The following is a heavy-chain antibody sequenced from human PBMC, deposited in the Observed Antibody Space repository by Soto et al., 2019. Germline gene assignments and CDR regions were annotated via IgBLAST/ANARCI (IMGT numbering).Heavy chain of an antibody. V-gene: IGHV1-3*01. CDR2: INAGNGNT. CDR3: ASSYSNYALIDYYYYGMDV. CDR1: GYSFSFYG. D-gene: IGHD4-4*01. Sequence: ASVKVSCKASGYSFSFYGINWVRQAPGQRLEWMGWINAGNGNTKYSQKFQGRVTITRDTSASTAYMELSSLRSEDTAVYYCASSYSNYALIDYYYYGMDVWGQGTTVTVSS. J-gene: IGHJ6*02.